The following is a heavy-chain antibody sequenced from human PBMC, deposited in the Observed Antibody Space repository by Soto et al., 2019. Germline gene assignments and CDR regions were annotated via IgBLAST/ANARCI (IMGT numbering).Heavy chain of an antibody. CDR2: INHVGGT. Sequence: PXATLSLTFAGYGGFLSESYWTWIRQPPGKGLEWIGEINHVGGTNYNPSLKSRVTMSVDTSQNQFSLRLISVTAADTAMYFCVRISYQLPSSVLWLDPWGQGTPVTVSS. CDR3: VRISYQLPSSVLWLDP. D-gene: IGHD3-16*02. CDR1: GGFLSESY. J-gene: IGHJ5*02. V-gene: IGHV4-34*01.